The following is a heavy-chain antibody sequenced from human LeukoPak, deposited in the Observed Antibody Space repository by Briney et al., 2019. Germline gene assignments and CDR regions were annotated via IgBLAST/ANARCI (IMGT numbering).Heavy chain of an antibody. V-gene: IGHV4-59*01. CDR3: ASLGVVRNWFDP. CDR2: IYYSGST. D-gene: IGHD3-3*01. J-gene: IGHJ5*02. CDR1: GGSISSYY. Sequence: PSETLSLTCTVSGGSISSYYWSWIRQPRRKGLEWIGYIYYSGSTNYNPSLKSRVTISVDTSKNQFSLKLSSVTAADTAVYYCASLGVVRNWFDPWGQGTLVTVSS.